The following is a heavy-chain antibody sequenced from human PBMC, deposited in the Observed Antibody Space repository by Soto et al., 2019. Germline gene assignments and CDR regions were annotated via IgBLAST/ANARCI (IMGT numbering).Heavy chain of an antibody. CDR1: GFTFDDYA. J-gene: IGHJ4*02. D-gene: IGHD3-10*01. V-gene: IGHV3-9*01. Sequence: GGSLRLSCAASGFTFDDYAMHWVRQAPGKGLEWVSGISWNSGSIGYADSVKGRFTISRDNAKNSLYLQMNSLRAEDTALYYCAKGYGSGSYYAYAGNFDYWGQGTLVTVSS. CDR3: AKGYGSGSYYAYAGNFDY. CDR2: ISWNSGSI.